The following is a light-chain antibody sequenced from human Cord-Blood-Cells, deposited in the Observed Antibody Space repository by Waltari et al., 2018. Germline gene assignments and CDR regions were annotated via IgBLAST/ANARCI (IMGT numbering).Light chain of an antibody. V-gene: IGLV2-11*01. J-gene: IGLJ1*01. Sequence: QSALTQPRSVSGSPGQSVTISCTGTSSDVGGYNYVSWYQQHPGQAPKLMIYEVSKRPSGRPARFSGSKSGNTASLTISGLQAEDEADYYCCSYAGSYTFFYVVGTGTKVTVL. CDR2: EVS. CDR1: SSDVGGYNY. CDR3: CSYAGSYTFFYV.